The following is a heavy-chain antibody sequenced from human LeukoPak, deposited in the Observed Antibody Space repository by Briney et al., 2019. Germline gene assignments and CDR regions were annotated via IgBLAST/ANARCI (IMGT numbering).Heavy chain of an antibody. V-gene: IGHV4-4*07. Sequence: PSETLSLACTGPGGSISSYYWSWIRQPAGKGLEWIGRIYTSGSTNYNPSLKSRVTMSVDTSKNQFSLKLSSVTAADMVVYKQETAYDILTGYNYWGQGTLVTVSS. CDR2: IYTSGST. D-gene: IGHD3-9*01. CDR3: ETAYDILTGYNY. J-gene: IGHJ4*02. CDR1: GGSISSYY.